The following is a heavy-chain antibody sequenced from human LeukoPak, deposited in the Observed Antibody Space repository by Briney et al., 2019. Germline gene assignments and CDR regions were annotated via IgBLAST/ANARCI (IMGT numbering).Heavy chain of an antibody. CDR2: ISSSGTGGKT. J-gene: IGHJ3*02. D-gene: IGHD1-26*01. Sequence: GGSLRLSCAASGFTFSTCAMSWVRQAPGKGLEWVSSISSSGTGGKTYYADSVKGRFTISRDTSKNSLSLQMNSLRAEDTAVYFCAKDLKVGSIYPGTFDIWGQGTLVTVSS. CDR1: GFTFSTCA. CDR3: AKDLKVGSIYPGTFDI. V-gene: IGHV3-23*01.